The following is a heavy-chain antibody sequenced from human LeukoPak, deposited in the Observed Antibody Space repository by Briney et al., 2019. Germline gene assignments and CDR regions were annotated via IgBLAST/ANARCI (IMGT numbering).Heavy chain of an antibody. CDR3: ARGAYGSGSYYNYYGMDV. CDR1: GYSFATRW. Sequence: GESLKISCKGSGYSFATRWVAWVRQMPGKGLEWMGIIYPDGSDARYSPSFQGQVTISADKSISTAYLQWSSLKASDTAMYFCARGAYGSGSYYNYYGMDVWGQGTTVTVSS. J-gene: IGHJ6*02. CDR2: IYPDGSDA. V-gene: IGHV5-51*01. D-gene: IGHD3-10*01.